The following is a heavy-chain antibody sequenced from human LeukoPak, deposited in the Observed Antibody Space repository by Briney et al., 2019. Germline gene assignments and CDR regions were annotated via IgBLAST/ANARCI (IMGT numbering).Heavy chain of an antibody. Sequence: GRSLRLSCVASGFTFSSYGMHWVRQAPGKGLEWVAVISYDGSNKYYADSVKGRFTISRDNSKNTLYLQMNSLRAEDTAVYYCAKDQGSGATGFDYWGQGTLVTVSP. V-gene: IGHV3-30*18. D-gene: IGHD1-26*01. CDR1: GFTFSSYG. CDR3: AKDQGSGATGFDY. J-gene: IGHJ4*02. CDR2: ISYDGSNK.